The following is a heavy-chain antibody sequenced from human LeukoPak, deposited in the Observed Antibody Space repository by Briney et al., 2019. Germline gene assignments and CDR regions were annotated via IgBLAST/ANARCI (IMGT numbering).Heavy chain of an antibody. D-gene: IGHD6-19*01. V-gene: IGHV3-23*01. CDR3: AKDRKDKCLVPRKKGDY. CDR2: ISGSGGST. Sequence: GGSLRLSCAASGFTFSSYAMSWVRQAPGKGLEWVSAISGSGGSTYYADSVKGRFTISRDNSKNTLYLQMNSLRAEDTAVYYCAKDRKDKCLVPRKKGDYWGQGTLVTVSS. J-gene: IGHJ4*02. CDR1: GFTFSSYA.